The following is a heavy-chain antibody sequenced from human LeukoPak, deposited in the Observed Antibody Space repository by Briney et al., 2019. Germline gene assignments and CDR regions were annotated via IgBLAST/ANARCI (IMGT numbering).Heavy chain of an antibody. CDR1: GYTFTSYG. CDR3: AGDRQWVVTTPFDY. J-gene: IGHJ4*02. CDR2: ISAYNGNT. V-gene: IGHV1-18*01. Sequence: ASVKVSCKASGYTFTSYGISWVRQAPGQGLEWMGWISAYNGNTNYAQKLQGRVTMTTDTSTSTAYIELRSLRSDDTAVYYCAGDRQWVVTTPFDYWGQGTLVTVSS. D-gene: IGHD6-19*01.